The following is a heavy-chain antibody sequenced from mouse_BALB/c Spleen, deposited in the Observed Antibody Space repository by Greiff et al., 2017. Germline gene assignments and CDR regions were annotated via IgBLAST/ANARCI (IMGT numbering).Heavy chain of an antibody. CDR3: ASYGVFAY. V-gene: IGHV1-7*01. Sequence: QVQLQQSGAELAKPGASVKMSCKASGYTFTSYWMHWVKQRPGQGLEWIGYINPSTGYTEYNQKFKDKATLTADKSSSTAYMQLSSLTSEDSAVYYCASYGVFAYWGQGTLVTVSA. CDR1: GYTFTSYW. CDR2: INPSTGYT. J-gene: IGHJ3*01. D-gene: IGHD1-1*01.